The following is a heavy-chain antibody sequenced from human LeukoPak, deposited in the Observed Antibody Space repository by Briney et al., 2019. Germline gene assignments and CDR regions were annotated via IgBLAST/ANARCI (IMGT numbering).Heavy chain of an antibody. V-gene: IGHV3-30*02. CDR2: IRYDGSNK. CDR3: AKVGKTYYYDSSGYYLSYYYYMDV. CDR1: GFTFSSYG. D-gene: IGHD3-22*01. J-gene: IGHJ6*03. Sequence: PGGSLRLSCTVSGFTFSSYGMHWVRQAPGKGLEWVAFIRYDGSNKYYADSVKGRFTISRDNSKNTLYLQMNSLRAEDTAVYYCAKVGKTYYYDSSGYYLSYYYYMDVWGKGTTVTISS.